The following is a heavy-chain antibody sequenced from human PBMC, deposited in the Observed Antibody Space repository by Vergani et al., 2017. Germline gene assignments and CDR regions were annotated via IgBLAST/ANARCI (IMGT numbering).Heavy chain of an antibody. CDR3: ARRMVVVAATHYWYFDL. CDR2: IIPILGIA. Sequence: QVQLVQSGAEVKKPGSSVKVSCKTSGGTFSSYSISWVRQAPGQGLEWMGRIIPILGIANYAQKFQGRVTITADKSTSTAYMELSSLKASDTAMYYCARRMVVVAATHYWYFDLWGRGTLVTVSS. D-gene: IGHD2-15*01. J-gene: IGHJ2*01. CDR1: GGTFSSYS. V-gene: IGHV1-69*02.